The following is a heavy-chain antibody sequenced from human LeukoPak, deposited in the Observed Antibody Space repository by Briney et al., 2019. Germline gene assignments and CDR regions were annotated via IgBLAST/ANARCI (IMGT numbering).Heavy chain of an antibody. CDR2: ISSSGSTI. Sequence: GGSLRLSCAASGFTFSSYEMNWVRQAPGKGLEWVSYISSSGSTIYYADSVKGRFTISRDNAKNSLYLQMNSLRAEDTAVYYCARNFFHCSGGSCYHPVFDYWGQGTLVTVSS. J-gene: IGHJ4*02. D-gene: IGHD2-15*01. CDR1: GFTFSSYE. V-gene: IGHV3-48*03. CDR3: ARNFFHCSGGSCYHPVFDY.